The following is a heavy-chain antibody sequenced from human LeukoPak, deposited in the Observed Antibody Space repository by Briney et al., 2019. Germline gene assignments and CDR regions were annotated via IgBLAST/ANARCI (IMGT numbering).Heavy chain of an antibody. CDR2: IYSTGNT. D-gene: IGHD1-26*01. J-gene: IGHJ5*02. Sequence: GSLRLSCAASGFTFSSYEMNWVRQSPGKGLEWMGSIYSTGNTHYNPSLESRLIISVDTSKNSFSLKLSSVTAADTAVYYCARAFISYSGSYRYGNWFDPWGQGTLVTVSS. CDR1: GFTFSSYE. V-gene: IGHV4-39*07. CDR3: ARAFISYSGSYRYGNWFDP.